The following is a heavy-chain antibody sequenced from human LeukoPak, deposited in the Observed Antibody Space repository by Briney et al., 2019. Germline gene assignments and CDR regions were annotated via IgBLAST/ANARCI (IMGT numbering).Heavy chain of an antibody. J-gene: IGHJ4*02. Sequence: GGSLRLSCEPSGFTFSSYSMNWVRQAPGKGLEWLAFVSYDGNKKYYADSVTGRFTISRDNSKNTLSLQMNSLRPEDTAVYYCANLVRASLIQEEYWGQGTLVTVSS. D-gene: IGHD3-10*01. V-gene: IGHV3-30*18. CDR2: VSYDGNKK. CDR1: GFTFSSYS. CDR3: ANLVRASLIQEEY.